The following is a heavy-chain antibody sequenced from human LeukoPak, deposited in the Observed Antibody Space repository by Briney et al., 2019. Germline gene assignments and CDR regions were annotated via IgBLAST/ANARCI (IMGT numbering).Heavy chain of an antibody. J-gene: IGHJ4*02. V-gene: IGHV1-46*01. D-gene: IGHD3-10*01. CDR2: INPSGGST. CDR3: ARVDSMVNFDY. Sequence: ASVKVSCKASGYTFTSNYMHWVRQAPGQGLEWMGIINPSGGSTSYAQKFQGRVTMTRDTSTSTVYMELSSLRSEDTAVYYCARVDSMVNFDYWGQGTLVTVSS. CDR1: GYTFTSNY.